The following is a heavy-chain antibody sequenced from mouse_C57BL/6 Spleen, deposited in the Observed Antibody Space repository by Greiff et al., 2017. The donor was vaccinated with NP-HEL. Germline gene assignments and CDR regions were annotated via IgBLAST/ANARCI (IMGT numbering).Heavy chain of an antibody. CDR3: AREITTVDYAMDY. Sequence: QVQLQQPGAELVKPGASVKLSCKASGYTFTSYWMHWVKQRPGQGLEWIGNINPSNGGTNYNEKFKSKATLTVDKSSSTAYMQLSSLTSEDSAVYYCAREITTVDYAMDYWGQGTSVTVSS. V-gene: IGHV1-53*01. J-gene: IGHJ4*01. D-gene: IGHD1-1*01. CDR1: GYTFTSYW. CDR2: INPSNGGT.